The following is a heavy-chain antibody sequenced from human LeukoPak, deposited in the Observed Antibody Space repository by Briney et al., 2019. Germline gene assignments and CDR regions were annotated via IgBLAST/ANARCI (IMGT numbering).Heavy chain of an antibody. D-gene: IGHD5-18*01. CDR1: GFTFSSYG. Sequence: GGSLRLSCAASGFTFSSYGMSWVRQAPGKGLEWVSSISSSGSYIYYADSVKGRFTISRDNAKNSLYLQMNSLRAEDTAVYYCAKYSRGYSYGLDYWGQGTLVTVSS. CDR3: AKYSRGYSYGLDY. J-gene: IGHJ4*02. V-gene: IGHV3-21*01. CDR2: ISSSGSYI.